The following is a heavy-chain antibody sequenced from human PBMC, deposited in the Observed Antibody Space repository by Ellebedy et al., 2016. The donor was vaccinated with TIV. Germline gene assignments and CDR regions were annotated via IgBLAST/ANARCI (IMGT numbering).Heavy chain of an antibody. J-gene: IGHJ5*02. CDR1: GFTFSSYG. Sequence: GESLKISXAASGFTFSSYGMHWVRQAPGKGLEWVAVISYDGSNKYYADSVKGRFTISRDDAKNTLYLQMNSLRAEDTAVYYCARAGTEGYCSSTSCLAWFNPWGQGTLVTVSS. CDR2: ISYDGSNK. D-gene: IGHD2-2*01. V-gene: IGHV3-30*03. CDR3: ARAGTEGYCSSTSCLAWFNP.